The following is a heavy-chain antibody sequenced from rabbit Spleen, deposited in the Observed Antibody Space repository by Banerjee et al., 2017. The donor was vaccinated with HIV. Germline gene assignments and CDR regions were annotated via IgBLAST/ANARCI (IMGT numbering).Heavy chain of an antibody. J-gene: IGHJ4*01. CDR1: GFSFSSSYW. CDR2: IYAGASGRA. CDR3: ARGLYVDNTRMNL. D-gene: IGHD4-2*01. Sequence: QSLEESGGDLVKPGASLTLTCTASGFSFSSSYWICWVRQAPGKGLEWIACIYAGASGRAVYASWAKGRFTISKTSSTTVTLQLNSLTAADTATYFCARGLYVDNTRMNLWGPGTLVTVS. V-gene: IGHV1S40*01.